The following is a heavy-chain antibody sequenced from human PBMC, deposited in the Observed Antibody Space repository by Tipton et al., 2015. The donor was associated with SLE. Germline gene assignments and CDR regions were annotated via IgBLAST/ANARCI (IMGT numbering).Heavy chain of an antibody. CDR3: ATDQGSYYGPLRFDP. V-gene: IGHV3-15*01. Sequence: SLRLSCVASNFYFKSAWMSWVRQAPGKGLEWVGRIKSETDGGRTDYTAPVKGRFFISRDDSRSTLYLQMTSLKNEDTAVYYCATDQGSYYGPLRFDPWGQGTLVTVSS. CDR2: IKSETDGGRT. D-gene: IGHD3-10*01. CDR1: NFYFKSAW. J-gene: IGHJ5*02.